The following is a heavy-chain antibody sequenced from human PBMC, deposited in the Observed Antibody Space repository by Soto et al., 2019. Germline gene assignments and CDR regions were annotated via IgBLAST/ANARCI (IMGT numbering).Heavy chain of an antibody. D-gene: IGHD6-6*01. V-gene: IGHV4-59*01. CDR3: ARSPYSSSSKYYYYYMDV. Sequence: SETLSLTCAVSGDSITNYYWGWIRQPPGKGLEWIGYIYYSGSTNYNPSLKSRVTISVDTSKNHFSLKLSSVTAADTALFYCARSPYSSSSKYYYYYMDVWGKGTTVTVSS. J-gene: IGHJ6*03. CDR2: IYYSGST. CDR1: GDSITNYY.